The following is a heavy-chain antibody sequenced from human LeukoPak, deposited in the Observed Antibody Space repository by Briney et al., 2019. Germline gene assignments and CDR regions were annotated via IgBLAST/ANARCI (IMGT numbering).Heavy chain of an antibody. CDR3: AREKPELDY. CDR1: GFTFSSYE. J-gene: IGHJ4*02. Sequence: GSLRLSCAASGFTFSSYEMNWVRQAPGKGLEWVSYISSSGSTIYYADSVKGRFTISGDNAKNSLYLQMKSLRVEDTAVYYCAREKPELDYWGQGTLVTVSS. V-gene: IGHV3-48*03. CDR2: ISSSGSTI.